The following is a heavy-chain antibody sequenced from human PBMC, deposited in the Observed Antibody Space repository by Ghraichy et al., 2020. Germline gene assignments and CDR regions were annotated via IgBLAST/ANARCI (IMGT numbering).Heavy chain of an antibody. CDR1: GFTFSTYS. Sequence: GGSLRLSCATSGFTFSTYSMNWVRQAPGKGLEWVSYISSGSSTIYYADSVKGRFTISRDNAKNSLYLQMNSLRDEDTAVYYCARAKNKDYWGQGTLVNVSS. J-gene: IGHJ4*02. CDR3: ARAKNKDY. V-gene: IGHV3-48*02. CDR2: ISSGSSTI.